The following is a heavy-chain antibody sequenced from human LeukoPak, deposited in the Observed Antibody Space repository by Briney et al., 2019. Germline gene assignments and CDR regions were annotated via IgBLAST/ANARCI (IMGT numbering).Heavy chain of an antibody. CDR3: ARGADSSGWYRY. V-gene: IGHV1-69*13. CDR1: GGTFSSYA. J-gene: IGHJ4*02. D-gene: IGHD6-19*01. Sequence: SVKVSCKASGGTFSSYAISWVRQAPGRGLEWMGGIIPIFGTANYAQKFQGRVTITADESTSTAYMELSSLRSEDTAVYYCARGADSSGWYRYWGQGTLVTVSS. CDR2: IIPIFGTA.